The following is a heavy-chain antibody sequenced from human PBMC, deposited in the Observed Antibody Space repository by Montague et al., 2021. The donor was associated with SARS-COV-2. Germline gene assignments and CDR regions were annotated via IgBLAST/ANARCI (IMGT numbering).Heavy chain of an antibody. Sequence: SETLSLTCAVYGVSVTDYYWSWIRQPPGKGLEWVGDVLYNKGTNYNPSLKSRVAISVDTSKNQFSLKLSSVTAADTAVYYCVRSRAERYFDWTKLDAHVKPYYFDYWGQGTLVTVSS. D-gene: IGHD3-9*01. CDR1: GVSVTDYY. V-gene: IGHV4-59*08. CDR2: VLYNKGT. CDR3: VRSRAERYFDWTKLDAHVKPYYFDY. J-gene: IGHJ4*02.